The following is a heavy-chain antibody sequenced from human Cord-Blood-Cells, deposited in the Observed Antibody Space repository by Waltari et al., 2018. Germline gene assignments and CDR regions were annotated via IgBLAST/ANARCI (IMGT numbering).Heavy chain of an antibody. CDR1: GHTVTDLS. D-gene: IGHD3-3*01. Sequence: QVQPVQSGAEVRKTGASVQVSCKVSGHTVTDLSMHWVRQAPGKGLEWMGGFDPEDGETIYAQKFQVRVTMTEDTSTDTAYMELSSLRSEDTALYYCATARRPPPFDFWSGYEYFQHWGQGTLVTVSS. V-gene: IGHV1-24*01. CDR3: ATARRPPPFDFWSGYEYFQH. J-gene: IGHJ1*01. CDR2: FDPEDGET.